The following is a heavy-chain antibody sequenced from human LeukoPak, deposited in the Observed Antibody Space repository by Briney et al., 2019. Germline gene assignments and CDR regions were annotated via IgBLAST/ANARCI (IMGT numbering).Heavy chain of an antibody. CDR2: IYPGDSDT. CDR3: ATPPYCSGGSCYYAFDI. J-gene: IGHJ3*02. CDR1: GYSFTSYW. Sequence: GESLKISCKGSGYSFTSYWIGWVRRMPGKGVEWMGIIYPGDSDTRYSPSFQGQVTISADKSISTAYLQWSSLKASDTAMYYCATPPYCSGGSCYYAFDIWGQGTMVTVSS. V-gene: IGHV5-51*01. D-gene: IGHD2-15*01.